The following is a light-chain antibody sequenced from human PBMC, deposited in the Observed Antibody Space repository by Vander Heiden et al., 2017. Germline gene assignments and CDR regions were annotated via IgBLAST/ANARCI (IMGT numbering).Light chain of an antibody. Sequence: SYVLTQPPSVSLAPGQTARITCGGNNIGRKSVHWYQQMPGQAPGLVVYADSDRPSGIPERFSGSNSGNTATLTISRVEAGDEADYYCQVWDSSSDHVVFGGGTKLTVL. CDR1: NIGRKS. V-gene: IGLV3-21*02. J-gene: IGLJ2*01. CDR3: QVWDSSSDHVV. CDR2: ADS.